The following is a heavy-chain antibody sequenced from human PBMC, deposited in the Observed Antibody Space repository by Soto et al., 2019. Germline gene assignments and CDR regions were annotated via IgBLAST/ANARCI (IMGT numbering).Heavy chain of an antibody. CDR3: ARDQGFWDTIFGVVTPRYYYYGMDV. Sequence: VASVKVSCKASGYTFTSYYMHWVRQAPGQGLEWMGIINPSGGSTSYAQKFQGRVTMTRDTSTSTVYMELSSLRSEDTAVYYCARDQGFWDTIFGVVTPRYYYYGMDVWGQGTTVTVSS. D-gene: IGHD3-3*01. J-gene: IGHJ6*02. CDR2: INPSGGST. CDR1: GYTFTSYY. V-gene: IGHV1-46*01.